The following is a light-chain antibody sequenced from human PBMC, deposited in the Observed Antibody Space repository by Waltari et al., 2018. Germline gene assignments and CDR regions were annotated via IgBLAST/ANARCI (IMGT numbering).Light chain of an antibody. Sequence: QSVLPQPPSASGTPGQRVTISCSGSSSNIRSNTVNWYQQLPGTAPKLLIYSNKQRPSGVPDRFSGSKSGPSASLAIGGLQSEDEADYYCATWDDSLNVVVFGGGTKLTVL. J-gene: IGLJ3*02. V-gene: IGLV1-44*01. CDR2: SNK. CDR3: ATWDDSLNVVV. CDR1: SSNIRSNT.